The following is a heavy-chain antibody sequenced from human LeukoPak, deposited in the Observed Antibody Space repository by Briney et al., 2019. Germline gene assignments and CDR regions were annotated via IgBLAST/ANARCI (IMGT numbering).Heavy chain of an antibody. D-gene: IGHD3-10*01. CDR1: GFTFSSYG. CDR3: AKDEGITMVRGVIG. J-gene: IGHJ4*02. V-gene: IGHV3-30*02. Sequence: GGSLRLSCAASGFTFSSYGMHWVRQAPGKGLEWVAFIRYDGSNKYYADSVKGRFTISRDNSKNTLYLQMNSLRAEDTAVYYCAKDEGITMVRGVIGWGQGTLVTVSS. CDR2: IRYDGSNK.